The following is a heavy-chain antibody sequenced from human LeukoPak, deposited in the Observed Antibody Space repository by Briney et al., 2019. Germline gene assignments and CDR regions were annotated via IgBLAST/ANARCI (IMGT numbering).Heavy chain of an antibody. CDR2: IMQDGSQK. J-gene: IGHJ5*02. V-gene: IGHV3-7*03. Sequence: GGSLRLSCAASGFTFSSYWMSWVRQAPGEGLEWVATIMQDGSQKYYVDSVKGRFTISRDNAKNSLYLQMNSLRAEDTAVYYCAHPTEYSSSWYGNWFDPWGQGTLVTVSS. CDR1: GFTFSSYW. D-gene: IGHD6-13*01. CDR3: AHPTEYSSSWYGNWFDP.